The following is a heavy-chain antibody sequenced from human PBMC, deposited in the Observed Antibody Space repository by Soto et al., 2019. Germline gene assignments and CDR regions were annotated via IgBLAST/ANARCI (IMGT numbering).Heavy chain of an antibody. V-gene: IGHV1-2*04. D-gene: IGHD6-6*01. J-gene: IGHJ6*02. CDR1: GYTFTGYY. Sequence: QVPLVQSGAEVKKPGASVKVSCKASGYTFTGYYMHWVRQAPGQGLEWMGWINPNSGGTNYAQKFQGWVTMTRDTSISTAYMELSRLRSDDTAVYYCAYSSSSMYYYGMDVWGQGTTVTVSS. CDR2: INPNSGGT. CDR3: AYSSSSMYYYGMDV.